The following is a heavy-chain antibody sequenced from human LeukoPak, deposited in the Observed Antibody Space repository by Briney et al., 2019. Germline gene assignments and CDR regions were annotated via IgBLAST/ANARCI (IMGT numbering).Heavy chain of an antibody. V-gene: IGHV4-34*01. Sequence: SETLSLTCAVYGGSFSGYYWSWIRQPPGKGLEWIGEINHSGSTNYNPSLKSRVTVSVDTSKNQFSLKLSSVTAADTAVYYCARGEFYGDYFVPFDYWGQGTLVTVSS. CDR1: GGSFSGYY. D-gene: IGHD4-17*01. J-gene: IGHJ4*02. CDR2: INHSGST. CDR3: ARGEFYGDYFVPFDY.